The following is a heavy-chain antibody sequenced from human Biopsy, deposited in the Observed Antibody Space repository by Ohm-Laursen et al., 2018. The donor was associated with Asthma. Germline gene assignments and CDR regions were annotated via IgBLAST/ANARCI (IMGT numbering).Heavy chain of an antibody. D-gene: IGHD2-2*01. CDR3: ARKAGSCISRTCYSLDF. Sequence: VASVKVSCKSLGGTFNTYVIGWVRQAPGQGLEWMGGINSVLCTTTYPQKFQDRVTITADDSTSTVYMELSSLRSEDTAVYYCARKAGSCISRTCYSLDFWGQGTLVTVSS. CDR2: INSVLCTT. V-gene: IGHV1-69*13. CDR1: GGTFNTYV. J-gene: IGHJ4*02.